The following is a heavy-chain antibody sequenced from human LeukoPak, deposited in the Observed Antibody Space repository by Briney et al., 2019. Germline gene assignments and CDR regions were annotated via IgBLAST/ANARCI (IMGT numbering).Heavy chain of an antibody. Sequence: ASVKVSCKASGYTFTSYGNSWVRQAPGQGLEWMGGIIPIFGTANYAQKFQGRVTITTDESTSTAYMELSSLRAEDTAVYYCARDGDWGGYSRADYWGQGTLVTVSS. CDR1: GYTFTSYG. D-gene: IGHD3/OR15-3a*01. V-gene: IGHV1-69*05. CDR2: IIPIFGTA. J-gene: IGHJ4*02. CDR3: ARDGDWGGYSRADY.